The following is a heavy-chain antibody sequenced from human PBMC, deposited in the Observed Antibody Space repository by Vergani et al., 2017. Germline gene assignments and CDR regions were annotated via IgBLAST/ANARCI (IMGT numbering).Heavy chain of an antibody. CDR3: ARAGCPTMVTNIGDY. CDR2: ISSSGSTI. Sequence: EVQLVESGGGLVQPGGSLRLSCAASGFTFSSYEMNWVRQAPGKGLEWVSYISSSGSTIYYADSVKGRFTISRDNAKNSLYLQMNSLRAEDTAVYYCARAGCPTMVTNIGDYGGQGTMVTVS. D-gene: IGHD2/OR15-2a*01. J-gene: IGHJ4*03. CDR1: GFTFSSYE. V-gene: IGHV3-48*03.